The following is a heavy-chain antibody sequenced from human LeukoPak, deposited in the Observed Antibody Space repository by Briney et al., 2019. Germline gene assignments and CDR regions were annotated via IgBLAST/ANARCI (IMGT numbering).Heavy chain of an antibody. CDR2: ISYDGSNK. Sequence: GGSLRLSCAASGFTFSSYAMHWVRQAPGKGLEWVAVISYDGSNKYYADSVKGRFTISRDDSKNTLSLQMNSLRAEDTAVYYCARDPQINAFDIWGQGTMVTVSS. CDR1: GFTFSSYA. V-gene: IGHV3-30-3*01. CDR3: ARDPQINAFDI. J-gene: IGHJ3*02.